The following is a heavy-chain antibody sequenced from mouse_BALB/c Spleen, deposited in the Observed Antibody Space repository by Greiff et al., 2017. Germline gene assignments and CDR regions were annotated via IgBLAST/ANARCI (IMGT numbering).Heavy chain of an antibody. CDR2: IWAGGST. CDR3: AREGPYYGNYGFAY. D-gene: IGHD2-10*01. Sequence: VQLQQSGPGLVAPSQSLSITCTVSGFSLTSYGVHWVRQPPGKGLEWLGVIWAGGSTNYNSALMSRLSISKDNSKSQVFLKMNSLQTDDTAMYYCAREGPYYGNYGFAYWGQGTLVTVSA. J-gene: IGHJ3*01. CDR1: GFSLTSYG. V-gene: IGHV2-9*02.